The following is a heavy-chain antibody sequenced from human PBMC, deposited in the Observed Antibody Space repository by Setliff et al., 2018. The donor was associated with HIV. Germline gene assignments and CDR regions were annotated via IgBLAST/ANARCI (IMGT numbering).Heavy chain of an antibody. D-gene: IGHD5-12*01. CDR3: AREDRDGYNPRSYFDY. Sequence: LSLTCTVSGGSISSGDYYWSWIRQPPGKGLEWIGYIYYSGSTNYNPSLKSRVTISVDTSKNQFSLKLSSVTAADTAVYYCAREDRDGYNPRSYFDYWGQGTLVTVSS. V-gene: IGHV4-61*08. J-gene: IGHJ4*02. CDR1: GGSISSGDYY. CDR2: IYYSGST.